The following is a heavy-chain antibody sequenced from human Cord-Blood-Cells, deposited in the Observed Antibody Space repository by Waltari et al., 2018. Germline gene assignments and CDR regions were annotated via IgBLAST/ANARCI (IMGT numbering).Heavy chain of an antibody. J-gene: IGHJ3*02. CDR2: INPNSGGT. V-gene: IGHV1-2*04. CDR3: ARGVGATAFDI. D-gene: IGHD1-26*01. CDR1: GYTFAGDY. Sequence: QVQLVPSGAEGKKPGASVKVSCNASGYTFAGDYMHWVRQAPGQGLEWMGWINPNSGGTNYAQKFQGWVTMTRDTSISTAYMELSRLRSDDTAVYYCARGVGATAFDIWGQGTMVTVSS.